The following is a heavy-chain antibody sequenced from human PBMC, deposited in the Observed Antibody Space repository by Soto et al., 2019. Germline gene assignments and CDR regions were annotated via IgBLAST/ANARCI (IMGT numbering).Heavy chain of an antibody. CDR1: GFTFSSYS. CDR3: ARVYSSLDYGIDQ. D-gene: IGHD6-19*01. Sequence: GGSLRLSCAATGFTFSSYSMHWVRQAPGKGLEWVAVISYDGTNEYYAEPVKGRFTISRDNSDNTLYLQMNSLRPEDTAAYYCARVYSSLDYGIDQWGRGTLVTVSS. J-gene: IGHJ4*02. CDR2: ISYDGTNE. V-gene: IGHV3-30-3*01.